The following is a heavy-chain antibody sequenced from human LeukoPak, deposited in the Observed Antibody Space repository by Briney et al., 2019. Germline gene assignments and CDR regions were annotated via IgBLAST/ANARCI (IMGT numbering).Heavy chain of an antibody. CDR1: GGSISSGGYY. CDR2: IYHSGST. V-gene: IGHV4-30-2*01. Sequence: SQTLSLTCTVSGGSISSGGYYWSWIRQPPGKGLEWIGYIYHSGSTYYNPSLKSRVTISVDRSKNQFSLKLTSVTAADTAVYFCARLEGSGSPSFDYWGLGTLVTVSS. CDR3: ARLEGSGSPSFDY. J-gene: IGHJ4*02. D-gene: IGHD3-10*01.